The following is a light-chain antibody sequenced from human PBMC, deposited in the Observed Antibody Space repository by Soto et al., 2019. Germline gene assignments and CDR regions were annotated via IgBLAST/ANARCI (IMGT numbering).Light chain of an antibody. CDR2: AAS. Sequence: DIQMTQSTSSLSASVGDRVTITCRASQGISNYLAWYQQKPGKVPKLLIYAASTSQSGVPSRFSGSGSRTDFTLTISSLQPEDVATYYCQKYNSAPLTFGGGTKVEIK. CDR3: QKYNSAPLT. V-gene: IGKV1-27*01. J-gene: IGKJ4*01. CDR1: QGISNY.